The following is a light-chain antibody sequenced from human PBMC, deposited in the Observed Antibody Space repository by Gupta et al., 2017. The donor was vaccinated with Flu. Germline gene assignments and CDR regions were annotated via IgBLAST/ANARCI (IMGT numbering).Light chain of an antibody. CDR2: KDT. CDR1: RSHSGSNS. V-gene: IGLV1-44*01. CDR3: AQWNDIRDGPV. Sequence: QSVLTQPPSVSGTPGQRVTISCSGTRSHSGSNSVSWYQQFPGAAPKVLIYKDTERPSGAAARFSGTKSGASASLFIDGLQSEDEAIYFCAQWNDIRDGPVFGGGTRLTVL. J-gene: IGLJ2*01.